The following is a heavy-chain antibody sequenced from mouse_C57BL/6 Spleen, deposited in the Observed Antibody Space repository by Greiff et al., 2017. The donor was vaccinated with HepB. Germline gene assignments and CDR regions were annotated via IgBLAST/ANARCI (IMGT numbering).Heavy chain of an antibody. CDR1: GYTFTSYW. CDR2: INPSSGYT. Sequence: VQLQQSGAELAKPGASVKLSCKASGYTFTSYWMHWVKQRPGQGLEWIGYINPSSGYTKYNQKFKDKATLTADKSSSTADMQLSSLTYEDSAVYYCAYYYGSSPKGDYWGQGTTLPVSS. D-gene: IGHD1-1*01. J-gene: IGHJ2*01. V-gene: IGHV1-7*01. CDR3: AYYYGSSPKGDY.